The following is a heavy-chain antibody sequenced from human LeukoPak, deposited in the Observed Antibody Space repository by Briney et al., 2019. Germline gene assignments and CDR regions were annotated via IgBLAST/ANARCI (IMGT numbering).Heavy chain of an antibody. CDR3: AELGITMIGGV. CDR1: GYMFNKYG. Sequence: PGGSLRLSCAASGYMFNKYGINWVRQAPGKGLEWVSYISSSGSTIYYADSVKGRFTISRDNAKNSLYLQMNSLRAEDTAVYYCAELGITMIGGVWGKGTTVTVSS. CDR2: ISSSGSTI. J-gene: IGHJ6*04. D-gene: IGHD3-10*02. V-gene: IGHV3-48*03.